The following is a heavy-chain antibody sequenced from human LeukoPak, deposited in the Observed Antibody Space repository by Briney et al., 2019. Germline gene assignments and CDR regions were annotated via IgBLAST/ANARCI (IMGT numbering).Heavy chain of an antibody. CDR3: ASHYGGNSGDY. V-gene: IGHV4-59*08. J-gene: IGHJ4*02. D-gene: IGHD4-23*01. Sequence: SETLSLTCSVSGDSIYWSWIRQPPGKGLEWIGYIYYSGSTNYNPSLKSRVTISVDTSKNQFSLKLSSVTAADTAVYYCASHYGGNSGDYWGQGTLVTVSS. CDR2: IYYSGST. CDR1: GDSIY.